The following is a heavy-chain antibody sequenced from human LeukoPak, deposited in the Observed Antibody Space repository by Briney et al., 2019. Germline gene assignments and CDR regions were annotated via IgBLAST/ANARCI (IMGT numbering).Heavy chain of an antibody. CDR3: ARALTNYYGSGSPNYFDY. Sequence: GASVKVSCKASGYTFTGYYMHWVRQAPGQGLEWMGWINPNSGGTNYAQKFQGRVTMTRDTSISTAYMELSRLRSDDTAVYYCARALTNYYGSGSPNYFDYWGQGTLVTVSS. CDR1: GYTFTGYY. D-gene: IGHD3-10*01. J-gene: IGHJ4*02. CDR2: INPNSGGT. V-gene: IGHV1-2*02.